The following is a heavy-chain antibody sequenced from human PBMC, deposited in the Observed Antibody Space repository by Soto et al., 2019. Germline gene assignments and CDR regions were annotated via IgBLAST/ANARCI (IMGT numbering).Heavy chain of an antibody. CDR3: AKDSGGRFDY. D-gene: IGHD2-15*01. CDR1: GFTFSSYG. CDR2: ISYDGSNK. Sequence: PGGSLRLPCAASGFTFSSYGMHGVRQAPGKGLEWVAVISYDGSNKYYADSVKGRFTISRDNSKNTLYLQMNSLRAEDTAVYYCAKDSGGRFDYWGQGTLVTVSS. J-gene: IGHJ4*02. V-gene: IGHV3-30*18.